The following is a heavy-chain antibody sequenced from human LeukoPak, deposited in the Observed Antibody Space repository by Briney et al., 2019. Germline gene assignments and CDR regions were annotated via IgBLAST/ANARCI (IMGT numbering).Heavy chain of an antibody. Sequence: SETLSLTCTVSGGSISSGDYYWSWIRQPPGKGLEWIGYIYYSGSTYYNPSLKSRVTISVDTSKNQFSLKLSSVTAADTAVYYCALGYCSSTSCSSLDYWGQGTLVTVSS. V-gene: IGHV4-30-4*08. CDR2: IYYSGST. D-gene: IGHD2-2*01. J-gene: IGHJ4*02. CDR3: ALGYCSSTSCSSLDY. CDR1: GGSISSGDYY.